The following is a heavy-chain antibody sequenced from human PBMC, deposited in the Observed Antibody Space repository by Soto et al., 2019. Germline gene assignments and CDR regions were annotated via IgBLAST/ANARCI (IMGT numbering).Heavy chain of an antibody. J-gene: IGHJ6*03. CDR2: RNDSGTI. V-gene: IGHV4-34*01. CDR1: GGSFSGYQ. CDR3: ARGLILWFGELSRRGGYYYYMDV. D-gene: IGHD3-10*01. Sequence: QVQLQQWGAGLLKPSETLSLTCAVYGGSFSGYQWTWIRQTPGKRLEWIGERNDSGTINYNPSLKSRVTILVDTPKKQISLKLSSVTAADTAVYYCARGLILWFGELSRRGGYYYYMDVWGKGTTVTVSS.